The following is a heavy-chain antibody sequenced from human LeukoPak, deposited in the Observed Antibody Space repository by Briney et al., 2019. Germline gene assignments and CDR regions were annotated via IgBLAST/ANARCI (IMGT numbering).Heavy chain of an antibody. D-gene: IGHD3-22*01. CDR1: GYSFTSYW. CDR2: IYPGDSDT. V-gene: IGHV5-51*01. CDR3: ARQVPVVGYYDSSGYDY. Sequence: GESLKISCKGSGYSFTSYWIGWVRQMPGKGLEWMGIIYPGDSDTRYSSSFQGQVTISADKSISTAYLQWSSLKASDTAMYYCARQVPVVGYYDSSGYDYWGQGTLVTVSS. J-gene: IGHJ4*02.